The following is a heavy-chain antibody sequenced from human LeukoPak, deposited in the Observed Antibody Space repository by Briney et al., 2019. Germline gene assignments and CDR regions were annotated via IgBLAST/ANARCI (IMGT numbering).Heavy chain of an antibody. Sequence: ASVKVSCKASGYTFTSYDINWVRQATGLGLEWMGWMNPNSGNTGYAQKFQGRVTMTRNTSISTAYMELSSLRSEDTAVYYCARLDYSDYYYYGMDVWGQGATVTVSS. CDR2: MNPNSGNT. CDR1: GYTFTSYD. D-gene: IGHD4-11*01. J-gene: IGHJ6*02. CDR3: ARLDYSDYYYYGMDV. V-gene: IGHV1-8*01.